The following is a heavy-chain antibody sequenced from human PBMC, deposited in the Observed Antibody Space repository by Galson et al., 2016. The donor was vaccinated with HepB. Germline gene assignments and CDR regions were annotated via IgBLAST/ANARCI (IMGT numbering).Heavy chain of an antibody. Sequence: SLRLSCAGSEFTFSDFWMAWVRQAPGKGLEWVANIKQDGREKYYVDSVKGRFTISRDNAKNSLYLQMVSLRTEDTALYYCARSLSNYFDYWGQGTLVTVSS. CDR3: ARSLSNYFDY. CDR2: IKQDGREK. J-gene: IGHJ4*02. CDR1: EFTFSDFW. V-gene: IGHV3-7*03.